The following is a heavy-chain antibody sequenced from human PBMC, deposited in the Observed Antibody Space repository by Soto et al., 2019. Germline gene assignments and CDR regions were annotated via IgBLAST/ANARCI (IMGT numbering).Heavy chain of an antibody. J-gene: IGHJ6*02. CDR3: AKEQGPYGDYKYYYYGMDV. V-gene: IGHV3-30*18. Sequence: ESGGGVVQPGRSLRLSCAASGFTFSSYGMHWVRQAPGKGLEWVAVISYDGSNKYYADSVKGRFTISRDNSKNTLYLQMNSLRAEDTAVYYCAKEQGPYGDYKYYYYGMDVWGQGTTVTVSS. CDR1: GFTFSSYG. D-gene: IGHD4-17*01. CDR2: ISYDGSNK.